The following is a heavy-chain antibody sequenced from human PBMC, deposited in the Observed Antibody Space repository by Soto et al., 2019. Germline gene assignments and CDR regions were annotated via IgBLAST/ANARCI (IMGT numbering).Heavy chain of an antibody. J-gene: IGHJ6*02. Sequence: QVQLVESGGGVVQPGRSLRLSCAASGFTFSSYGMHWVRQAPGKGLEWVAVISYDGSNKYYADSVKGRFTISRDNSKNTLYLQMNSLRAEDTDVYYCAKDLTVTTEDYYYYYGMDVWGQGTTVTVSS. D-gene: IGHD4-4*01. CDR3: AKDLTVTTEDYYYYYGMDV. CDR2: ISYDGSNK. CDR1: GFTFSSYG. V-gene: IGHV3-30*18.